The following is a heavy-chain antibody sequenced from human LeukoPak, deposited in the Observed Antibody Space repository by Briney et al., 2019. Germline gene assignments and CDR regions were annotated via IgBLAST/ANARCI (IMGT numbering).Heavy chain of an antibody. D-gene: IGHD2-2*03. Sequence: GGSLRLSCAASGFTFSSYAMSWVRQAPGKGLEWVSAISGSGGSTYYADSVKGRFTISRDNSKNTLYLQMNSLRAEDTAVYYCARGDMDENWFDPWGQGTLVTVSS. CDR1: GFTFSSYA. CDR2: ISGSGGST. J-gene: IGHJ5*02. V-gene: IGHV3-23*01. CDR3: ARGDMDENWFDP.